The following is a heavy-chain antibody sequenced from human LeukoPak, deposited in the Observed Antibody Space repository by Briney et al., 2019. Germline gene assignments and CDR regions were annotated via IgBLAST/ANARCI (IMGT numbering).Heavy chain of an antibody. CDR2: IYYSGST. CDR1: GGSISSYY. CDR3: ARHASSSPYFFDY. Sequence: SETLSLTCTVSGGSISSYYWSWIRQPPGRGLEWIGYIYYSGSTKYNPSLKSRVTISVDTSTNQFSLKLNSVTAAEVAVYYCARHASSSPYFFDYWGQGTLVTVPS. D-gene: IGHD6-6*01. V-gene: IGHV4-59*08. J-gene: IGHJ4*02.